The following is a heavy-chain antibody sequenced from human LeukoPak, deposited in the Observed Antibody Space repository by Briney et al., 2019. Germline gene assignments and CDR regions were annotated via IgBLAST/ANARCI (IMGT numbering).Heavy chain of an antibody. CDR3: ASRDIVVVPAATSFDY. J-gene: IGHJ4*02. CDR2: IIPIFGTA. CDR1: GGTFSSYA. D-gene: IGHD2-2*01. Sequence: GAPVKVSCKASGGTFSSYAISWVRQAPGQGLEWMGGIIPIFGTANYAQKFQGRVTITADESTSTAYMELSSLRSEDTAVYYCASRDIVVVPAATSFDYWGQGTLVTVSS. V-gene: IGHV1-69*13.